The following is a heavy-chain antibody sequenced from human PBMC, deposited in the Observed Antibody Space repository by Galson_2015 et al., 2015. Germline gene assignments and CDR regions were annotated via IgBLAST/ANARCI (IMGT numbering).Heavy chain of an antibody. D-gene: IGHD3-10*01. CDR2: IWYDGSNK. J-gene: IGHJ4*02. CDR1: GFTFSSYG. CDR3: ARDMGTMVRGVICPGY. V-gene: IGHV3-33*01. Sequence: SLRLSCAASGFTFSSYGMHWVRQAPGKGLEWVAVIWYDGSNKYYADSVKGRFTISRDNSKNTLYLQMSSLRAEDTAVYYCARDMGTMVRGVICPGYWGQGTLVTVSS.